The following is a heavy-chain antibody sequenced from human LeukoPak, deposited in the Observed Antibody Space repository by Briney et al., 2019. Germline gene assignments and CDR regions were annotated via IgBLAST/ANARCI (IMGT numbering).Heavy chain of an antibody. CDR1: GFTFTNAW. CDR3: ATDLGLTMIRGVIVL. J-gene: IGHJ4*02. V-gene: IGHV3-15*01. CDR2: IKSKGDGETT. Sequence: GGSLRLSCAASGFTFTNAWMTWVRQAPGKGLEWVGRIKSKGDGETTDYAAPVKGRFIMSRDDAKATLYLQMNSLNAEDTAVYYCATDLGLTMIRGVIVLWGQGALVTVSS. D-gene: IGHD3-10*01.